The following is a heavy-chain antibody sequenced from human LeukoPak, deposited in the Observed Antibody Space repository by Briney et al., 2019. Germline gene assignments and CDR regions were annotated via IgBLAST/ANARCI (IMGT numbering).Heavy chain of an antibody. CDR1: GGSFSGYY. D-gene: IGHD2/OR15-2a*01. CDR2: INHSGST. Sequence: SETLSLTCAVYGGSFSGYYWNWIRQPPGKGLEWIGEINHSGSTNYNPSLKSRVTISVDTSKNQFSLKLSSVTAADTAVYYCARDFSAAFDIWGQGTMVTVSS. J-gene: IGHJ3*02. V-gene: IGHV4-34*01. CDR3: ARDFSAAFDI.